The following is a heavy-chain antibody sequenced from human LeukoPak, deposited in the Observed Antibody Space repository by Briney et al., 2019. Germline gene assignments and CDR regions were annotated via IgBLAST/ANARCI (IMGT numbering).Heavy chain of an antibody. CDR2: ISNHGSA. CDR1: GASISSYY. J-gene: IGHJ6*03. CDR3: ARTTEGGYSYGYFYYYYMDV. Sequence: SETLSLTCTVSGASISSYYWSWIRQPPGKGLEWIGYISNHGSANYNPSLNSPVTISVGTSKNQFFLDLSSVTAADTAVYYCARTTEGGYSYGYFYYYYMDVWGKGTTVTISS. D-gene: IGHD5-18*01. V-gene: IGHV4-59*01.